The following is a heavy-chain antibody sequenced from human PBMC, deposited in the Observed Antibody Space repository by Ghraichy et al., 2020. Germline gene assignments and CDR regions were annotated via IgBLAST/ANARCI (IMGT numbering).Heavy chain of an antibody. D-gene: IGHD6-6*01. J-gene: IGHJ6*03. CDR3: ARGRLGSSHSYYYYYYMDV. CDR2: INHSGST. Sequence: SETLSLTCAVYGGSFSGYYWSWIRQPPGKGLEWIGEINHSGSTNYNPSLKSRVTISVDTSKNQFSLKLSSVTAADTAVYYCARGRLGSSHSYYYYYYMDVWGKGTTVTVSS. CDR1: GGSFSGYY. V-gene: IGHV4-34*01.